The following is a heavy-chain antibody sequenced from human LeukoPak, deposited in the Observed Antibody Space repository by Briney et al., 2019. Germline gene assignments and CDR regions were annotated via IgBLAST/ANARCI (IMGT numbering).Heavy chain of an antibody. CDR1: GYTFTSYY. CDR3: ARGYCSGGSCSQDVFY. CDR2: INPSGGST. Sequence: ASVKVSCKASGYTFTSYYMHWVRQAPGQGLEWMGIINPSGGSTSYAQKFQGRVTMTRDMSTSTVYMELSSLRSEDTAVYYCARGYCSGGSCSQDVFYWGQGTLVTVSS. V-gene: IGHV1-46*01. J-gene: IGHJ4*02. D-gene: IGHD2-15*01.